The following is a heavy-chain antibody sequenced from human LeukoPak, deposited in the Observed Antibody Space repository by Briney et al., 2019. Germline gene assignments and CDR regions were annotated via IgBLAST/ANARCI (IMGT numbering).Heavy chain of an antibody. V-gene: IGHV3-23*01. CDR3: AKGYSSGWRTYFDY. D-gene: IGHD6-19*01. CDR2: IISTGGST. Sequence: GGSLRLSCAASGFTFSSCAMSWVRQTPGKGLELVSGIISTGGSTYYADSAKGRFTISRDNSKSTLSLQMDSLRAEDTAVYYCAKGYSSGWRTYFDYWGQGTLVTVSS. J-gene: IGHJ4*02. CDR1: GFTFSSCA.